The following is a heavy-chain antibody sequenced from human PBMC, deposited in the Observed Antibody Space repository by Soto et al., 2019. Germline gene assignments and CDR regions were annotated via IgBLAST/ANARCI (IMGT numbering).Heavy chain of an antibody. D-gene: IGHD2-2*01. CDR1: GGSISSSSYY. CDR3: ARGLYPPQIQLLAHSY. J-gene: IGHJ4*02. Sequence: SETLSLTCTVSGGSISSSSYYWGWIRQPPGKGLEWIGSIYYSGSTYYNPSLKSRVTISVDTSKNQFSLKLSSVTAADTAVYYCARGLYPPQIQLLAHSYWGQGTLVTVSS. V-gene: IGHV4-39*01. CDR2: IYYSGST.